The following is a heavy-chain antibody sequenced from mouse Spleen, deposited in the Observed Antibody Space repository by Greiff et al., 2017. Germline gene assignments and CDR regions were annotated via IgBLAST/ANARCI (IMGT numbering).Heavy chain of an antibody. V-gene: IGHV8-8*01. CDR2: IWWDDDK. D-gene: IGHD3-2*01. CDR1: GFSLSTFGMG. Sequence: QVTLKESGPGILQPSQTLSLTCSFSGFSLSTFGMGVGWIRQPSGKGLEWLAHIWWDDDKYYNPALKSRLTISKDTSKNQVFLKIANVDTADTATYYCARMWDLDSSGLYYFDYWGQGTTLTVSS. J-gene: IGHJ2*01. CDR3: ARMWDLDSSGLYYFDY.